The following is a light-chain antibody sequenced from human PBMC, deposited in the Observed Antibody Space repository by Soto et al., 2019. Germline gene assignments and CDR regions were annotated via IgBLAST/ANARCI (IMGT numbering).Light chain of an antibody. CDR2: RDG. V-gene: IGLV1-47*01. J-gene: IGLJ3*02. CDR3: AVWDQSLTGWV. CDR1: SSNIGKNS. Sequence: QLVLTLPPSASGTPGQRITISCSGSSSNIGKNSVSWYQQLPGTAPKLLIFRDGQRPSGVPARFFGSKSGTSASLAITGLRSEDEADYYCAVWDQSLTGWVFGGGTKVTVL.